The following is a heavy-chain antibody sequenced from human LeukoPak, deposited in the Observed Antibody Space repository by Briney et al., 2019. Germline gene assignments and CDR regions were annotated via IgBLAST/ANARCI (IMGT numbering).Heavy chain of an antibody. V-gene: IGHV3-30*18. CDR3: AKNYGSGSRRVFDY. D-gene: IGHD3-10*01. CDR1: GFTFSSYG. Sequence: GGSLRLSCAASGFTFSSYGMRWVRQAPGKGLEWVTVISYDGSNKYYADSVKGRFTISRDNSKNTLYLQMNSLRAEDTAVYYCAKNYGSGSRRVFDYWGQGTLVTVSS. J-gene: IGHJ4*02. CDR2: ISYDGSNK.